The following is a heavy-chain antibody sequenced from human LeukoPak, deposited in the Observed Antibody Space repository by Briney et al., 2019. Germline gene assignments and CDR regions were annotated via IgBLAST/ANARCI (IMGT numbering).Heavy chain of an antibody. CDR1: GFVLSTYW. D-gene: IGHD3-10*01. CDR2: IKQDGSEK. V-gene: IGHV3-7*04. J-gene: IGHJ5*02. CDR3: ARVQSGYTNIWFVWFDP. Sequence: PGGSLRLSCAAYGFVLSTYWMTWVRQAPGKGLEWVASIKQDGSEKYYVDSVKGRFTVARDNSKNSLSLQMNSLRDEDTALYFCARVQSGYTNIWFVWFDPWGQGTLVTVSS.